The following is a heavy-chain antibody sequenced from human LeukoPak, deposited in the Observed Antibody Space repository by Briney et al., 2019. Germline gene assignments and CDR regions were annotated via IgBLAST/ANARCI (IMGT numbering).Heavy chain of an antibody. Sequence: GGSLRLSCAASGFTFSSYWMSWVRQAPGKGLEWVANIKQDGSEKYYVDSVKGRFTISRDNAKNTVSLQMNGLRAEDTAVYYCATTQGPYYYGSGAYSHYYGLDVWGQGTTVTVSS. CDR1: GFTFSSYW. CDR3: ATTQGPYYYGSGAYSHYYGLDV. CDR2: IKQDGSEK. D-gene: IGHD3-10*01. J-gene: IGHJ6*02. V-gene: IGHV3-7*03.